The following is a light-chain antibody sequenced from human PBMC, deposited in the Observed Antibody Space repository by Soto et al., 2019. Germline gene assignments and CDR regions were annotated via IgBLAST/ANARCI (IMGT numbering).Light chain of an antibody. CDR1: NIGGKS. V-gene: IGLV3-21*02. J-gene: IGLJ2*01. Sequence: SYELTQPPSVSVAPGQTATIPCGGSNIGGKSVHWYRQRPDQAPVLALYDDRDRPSGIPERLSGSNSGDTATLTISRVEAGDEAAYYCQVLDSSSDVVFGGGTKLTVL. CDR3: QVLDSSSDVV. CDR2: DDR.